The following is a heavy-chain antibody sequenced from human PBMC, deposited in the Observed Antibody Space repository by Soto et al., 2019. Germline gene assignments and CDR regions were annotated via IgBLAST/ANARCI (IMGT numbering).Heavy chain of an antibody. CDR2: ISYDGSKK. CDR1: GFTFSSYG. Sequence: QVQLVESGGGVVQPGRSLRLSCAGSGFTFSSYGMHWVRQAPGKGLEWVAVISYDGSKKYYADAMKGRFTISRDKDKNTLYLQMESLRDEDRGVYYCARGYTSGYPSNWFDPWGQGTLVTVSS. V-gene: IGHV3-30*03. D-gene: IGHD3-3*01. CDR3: ARGYTSGYPSNWFDP. J-gene: IGHJ5*02.